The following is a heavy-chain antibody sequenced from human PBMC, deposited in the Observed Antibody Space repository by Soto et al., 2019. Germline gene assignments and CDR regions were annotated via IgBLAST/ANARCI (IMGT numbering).Heavy chain of an antibody. D-gene: IGHD6-19*01. CDR1: GYTFTSYG. CDR3: ARVPLQWPVPGYFDY. J-gene: IGHJ4*02. V-gene: IGHV1-18*01. CDR2: ISAYNGNT. Sequence: ASVKVSCKASGYTFTSYGISWVRQAPGQGLEWMGWISAYNGNTNYAQKLQGRVTMTTDTSTSTAYMELRSLRSDDTAVYYCARVPLQWPVPGYFDYRGQGTLVTVSS.